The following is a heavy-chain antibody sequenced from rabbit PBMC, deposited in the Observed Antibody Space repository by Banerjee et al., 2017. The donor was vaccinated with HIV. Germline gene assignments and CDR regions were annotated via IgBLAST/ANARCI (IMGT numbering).Heavy chain of an antibody. CDR2: IYTTSGST. CDR1: GIDFSSYYR. V-gene: IGHV1S43*01. Sequence: QQQLEESGGGLVKPGGTLTLTCKASGIDFSSYYRMCWVRQAPGRGLELIACIYTTSGSTYYASWVNGRFTISSHNAQNTLYLQLNSLTAADTATYFCVRETETYAGYAGYSYYFNLWGQGTLVTVS. D-gene: IGHD8-1*01. CDR3: VRETETYAGYAGYSYYFNL. J-gene: IGHJ4*01.